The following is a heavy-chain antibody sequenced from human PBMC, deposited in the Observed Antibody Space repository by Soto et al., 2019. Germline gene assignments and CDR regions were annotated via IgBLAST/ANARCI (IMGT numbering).Heavy chain of an antibody. J-gene: IGHJ4*02. CDR1: GLTVSNNY. CDR3: TRGLLSPTGTGWYYFDY. CDR2: LYSDGRT. D-gene: IGHD6-19*01. V-gene: IGHV3-66*01. Sequence: PGGSLRLSCAASGLTVSNNYMIWVRQAPGKRLEWVSVLYSDGRTYYADSVKGRFTIYRDNSKNTLYLQLNGLRVEDTAMYYCTRGLLSPTGTGWYYFDYWGQGMLVTVSS.